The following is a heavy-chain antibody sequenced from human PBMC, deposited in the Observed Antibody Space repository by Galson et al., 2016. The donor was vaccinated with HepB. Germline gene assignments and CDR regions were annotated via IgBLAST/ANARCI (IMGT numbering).Heavy chain of an antibody. CDR2: ISRNGGST. Sequence: SLRLSCAASGFIFSSYSMHWVRQAPGKGLEFVSAISRNGGSTYYADSVKGRFTISRDNSKNTLYLQMSSLSAEDTAVYYCVNFVIVPSTMRNYWGQGTLVTVSS. V-gene: IGHV3-64D*06. CDR1: GFIFSSYS. D-gene: IGHD2-2*01. CDR3: VNFVIVPSTMRNY. J-gene: IGHJ4*02.